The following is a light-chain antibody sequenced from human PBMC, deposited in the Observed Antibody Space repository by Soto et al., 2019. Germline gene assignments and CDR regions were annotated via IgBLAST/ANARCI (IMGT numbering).Light chain of an antibody. CDR1: QSISSY. CDR2: AAS. V-gene: IGKV1-39*01. J-gene: IGKJ4*01. Sequence: DIQMNQSPYSLSASVGDRVTITCRASQSISSYLHWYQQKPGKAPKLLIYAASSLQSGVPSRFSGSGSGTDFTLTISSLQPEDFATYYCQRSFSTPLTFGGGTKVEIK. CDR3: QRSFSTPLT.